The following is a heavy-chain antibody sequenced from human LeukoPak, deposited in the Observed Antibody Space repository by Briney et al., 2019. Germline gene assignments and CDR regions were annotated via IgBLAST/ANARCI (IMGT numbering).Heavy chain of an antibody. CDR1: GFTFSSYA. CDR3: VQPDPYYYDSSGVV. V-gene: IGHV3-23*01. D-gene: IGHD3-22*01. J-gene: IGHJ4*02. CDR2: ISGSGGSK. Sequence: GGSLRLSCAASGFTFSSYAVSWVRQAPGKGLEWVSAISGSGGSKYYADSVKGRFTISRDNSKNTLYLQMNSLRAEDTAVYYCVQPDPYYYDSSGVVWGQGTLVTVSS.